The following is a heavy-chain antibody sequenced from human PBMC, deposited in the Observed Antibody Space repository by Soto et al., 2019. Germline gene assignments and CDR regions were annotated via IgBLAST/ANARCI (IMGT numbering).Heavy chain of an antibody. CDR2: INHSGST. J-gene: IGHJ4*02. CDR3: ASMWSGYNSH. D-gene: IGHD6-25*01. Sequence: PSETLCLSCTVSGGSISSYYWSWIRQPPGKGLEWIGEINHSGSTNYNPSLKSRVTISVDTSKNQFSLILSSVTAADTAVYYCASMWSGYNSHWGQGNLVTVSS. V-gene: IGHV4-34*01. CDR1: GGSISSYY.